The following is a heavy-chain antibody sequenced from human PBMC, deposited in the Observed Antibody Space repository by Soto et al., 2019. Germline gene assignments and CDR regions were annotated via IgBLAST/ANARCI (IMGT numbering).Heavy chain of an antibody. CDR1: GGSFSGYY. Sequence: SETLSLTCAVYGGSFSGYYWSWIRQPPGKGLEWIGEINHSGSTNYNPSLKSRVTISVDTSKNQFPLKLSSVTAADTAVYYCARAYYDFWSGYYTVLDYWGQGTLVTVSS. V-gene: IGHV4-34*01. CDR2: INHSGST. CDR3: ARAYYDFWSGYYTVLDY. J-gene: IGHJ4*02. D-gene: IGHD3-3*01.